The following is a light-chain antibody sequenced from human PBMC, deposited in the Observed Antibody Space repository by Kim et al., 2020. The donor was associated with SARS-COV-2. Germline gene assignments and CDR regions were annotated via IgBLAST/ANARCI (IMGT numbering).Light chain of an antibody. CDR1: SLRSYY. V-gene: IGLV3-19*01. CDR2: GKN. Sequence: SSELTQDPAVSVALGQTVRITCQGDSLRSYYASWYQQKPGQAPVLVIYGKNNRPSGIPDRFSGSSSGNTASLTITGAQAEDEADYYCNSREGNGNHLLFG. CDR3: NSREGNGNHLL. J-gene: IGLJ3*02.